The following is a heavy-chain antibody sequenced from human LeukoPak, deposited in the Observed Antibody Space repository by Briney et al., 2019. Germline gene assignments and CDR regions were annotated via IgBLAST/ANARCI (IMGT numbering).Heavy chain of an antibody. D-gene: IGHD1-26*01. V-gene: IGHV4-30-2*01. CDR1: GGSISSGGYY. Sequence: KPSETLSLTCTVSGGSISSGGYYWSWIRQPPGKGLEWIGYIYHSGSTYYNPSLKSRVTISVDRSKNQFSLKLSSVTAADTAVYYCARDRELALFDYWGQGTLVTVSS. CDR3: ARDRELALFDY. CDR2: IYHSGST. J-gene: IGHJ4*02.